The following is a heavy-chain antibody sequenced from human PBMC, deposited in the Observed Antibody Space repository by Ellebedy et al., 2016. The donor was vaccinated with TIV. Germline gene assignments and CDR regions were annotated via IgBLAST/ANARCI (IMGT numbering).Heavy chain of an antibody. V-gene: IGHV3-66*01. CDR3: ARAPWREDGYNSRAFDI. CDR2: IYSDGVRT. D-gene: IGHD5-24*01. Sequence: PGGSLRLSCAASGFSVSSYYMSWVRQAPGKGLEWVSVIYSDGVRTFYADSVKGRFTISRDDSRNIIYLQMSSLRAEDTALYYCARAPWREDGYNSRAFDIWGQGTMVTVSS. J-gene: IGHJ3*02. CDR1: GFSVSSYY.